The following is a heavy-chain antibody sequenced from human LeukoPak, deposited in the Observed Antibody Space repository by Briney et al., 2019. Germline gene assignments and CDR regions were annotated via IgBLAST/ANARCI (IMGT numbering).Heavy chain of an antibody. J-gene: IGHJ4*02. CDR1: GFTFSSYA. CDR3: AKEKGTYDSSGYYHRGYFDY. Sequence: GGSLRLSCAASGFTFSSYAMSWVRQAPGKGLEWVSIVTGTGSSTNYADSVRGRFTISRDNSKNTLYLQMNSLRAEDTAVYYCAKEKGTYDSSGYYHRGYFDYWGQGTLVTVSS. D-gene: IGHD3-22*01. V-gene: IGHV3-23*01. CDR2: VTGTGSST.